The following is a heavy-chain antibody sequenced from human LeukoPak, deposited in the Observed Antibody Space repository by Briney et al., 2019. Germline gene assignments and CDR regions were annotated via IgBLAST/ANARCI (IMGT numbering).Heavy chain of an antibody. J-gene: IGHJ4*02. CDR3: ARVKYNYDSSGYSPAFDY. D-gene: IGHD3-22*01. V-gene: IGHV4-61*01. CDR2: IYYSGST. Sequence: PSETLSLTCTVSGGSISSSSYYWSWIRQPPGKGLEWIGYIYYSGSTNYNPSLKSRVTISVDTSKNQFSLKLSSVTAADTAVYYCARVKYNYDSSGYSPAFDYWGQGTLVTVSS. CDR1: GGSISSSSYY.